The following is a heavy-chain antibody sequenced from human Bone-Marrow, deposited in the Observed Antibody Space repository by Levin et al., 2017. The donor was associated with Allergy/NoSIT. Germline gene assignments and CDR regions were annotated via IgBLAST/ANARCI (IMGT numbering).Heavy chain of an antibody. J-gene: IGHJ4*02. D-gene: IGHD3-9*01. CDR2: IYPGDSDT. Sequence: GESLKISCKGSGYSFTSYWIGWVRQMPGKGLEWMGIIYPGDSDTRYSPSFQGQVTISADKSISTAYLQWSSLKASDTAMYYCARHDDAPGYYDILTGYPPTPNSAATFDYWGQGTLVTVSS. CDR3: ARHDDAPGYYDILTGYPPTPNSAATFDY. V-gene: IGHV5-51*01. CDR1: GYSFTSYW.